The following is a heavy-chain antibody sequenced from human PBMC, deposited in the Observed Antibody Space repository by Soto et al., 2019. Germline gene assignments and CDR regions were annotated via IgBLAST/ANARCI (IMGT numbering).Heavy chain of an antibody. CDR2: IYYSGST. D-gene: IGHD3-16*02. Sequence: PWETLSLTCTVSGGSISSSSYYWGWIRQPPGKGLEWIGSIYYSGSTYYNPSLKSRVTISVDTSKNQFSLKLSSVTAADTAVYYCARHRLRIIGPLFDYWGQGTLVTVSS. CDR3: ARHRLRIIGPLFDY. V-gene: IGHV4-39*01. J-gene: IGHJ4*02. CDR1: GGSISSSSYY.